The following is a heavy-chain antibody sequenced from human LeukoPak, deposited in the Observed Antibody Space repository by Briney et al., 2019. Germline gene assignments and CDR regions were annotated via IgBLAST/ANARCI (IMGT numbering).Heavy chain of an antibody. J-gene: IGHJ5*02. V-gene: IGHV4-59*01. CDR1: GDSITSYY. CDR2: IYYSGST. CDR3: ARDQSSRWGGYNWFDP. Sequence: SETLSLTCTVSGDSITSYYWSRIRQPPGKGLEWIGYIYYSGSTNYNPSLKSRVTISVDTSKNQFSLKLSSVTAADTAVYYCARDQSSRWGGYNWFDPWGQGTLVTVSS. D-gene: IGHD6-13*01.